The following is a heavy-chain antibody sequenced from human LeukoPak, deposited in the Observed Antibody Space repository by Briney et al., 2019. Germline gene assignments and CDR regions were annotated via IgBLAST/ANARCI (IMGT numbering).Heavy chain of an antibody. V-gene: IGHV1-18*01. CDR1: GYTFTSFG. CDR3: ARVMYSSRAVDY. J-gene: IGHJ4*02. Sequence: ASVKVSCKASGYTFTSFGISWVRQAPGQGVEWMGWISAYNGNTNYAQKLQGRVTMTTDTSTSTAYMELRSLRSDDTAVYYCARVMYSSRAVDYWGQGTLVTVSS. CDR2: ISAYNGNT. D-gene: IGHD6-13*01.